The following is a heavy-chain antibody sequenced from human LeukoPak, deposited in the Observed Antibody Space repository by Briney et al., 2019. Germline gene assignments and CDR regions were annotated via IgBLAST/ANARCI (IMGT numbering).Heavy chain of an antibody. CDR1: GGSFSGYY. Sequence: SETLSLTCAVYGGSFSGYYWNWIRQPAGKGLEWIGRLYTSGSTNYNPSLKSRVTMSVDTSKNQFSLKLSSVTAADTAVYYCARDYYDSSGYYYYNYWGQGTLVTVSS. D-gene: IGHD3-22*01. CDR2: LYTSGST. CDR3: ARDYYDSSGYYYYNY. J-gene: IGHJ4*02. V-gene: IGHV4-4*07.